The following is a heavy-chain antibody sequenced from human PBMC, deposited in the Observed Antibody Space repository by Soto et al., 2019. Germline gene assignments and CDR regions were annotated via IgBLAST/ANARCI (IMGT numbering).Heavy chain of an antibody. D-gene: IGHD6-13*01. CDR3: AREYGSSCWYPSDAFDI. CDR2: ISAYNGNT. V-gene: IGHV1-18*01. Sequence: SVNVARKAAGCSLTSYGIGWVRQATGQGLEWMGWISAYNGNTNYAQKLQGRVTMTTDTSTSTAYMELRSLRSDDTAVYYCAREYGSSCWYPSDAFDIWGKGTMVTVSS. CDR1: GCSLTSYG. J-gene: IGHJ3*02.